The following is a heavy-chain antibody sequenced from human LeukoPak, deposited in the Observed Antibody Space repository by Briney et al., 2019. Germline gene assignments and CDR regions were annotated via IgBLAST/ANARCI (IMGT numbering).Heavy chain of an antibody. V-gene: IGHV3-48*03. CDR1: GFTFSSYE. D-gene: IGHD3-9*01. CDR2: ISSSGSTI. CDR3: ARDYDILTVGLDY. J-gene: IGHJ4*02. Sequence: GGSLRLSCAASGFTFSSYEMNWVRQAPGNGLEWVSYISSSGSTIYYADSVKGRFTISRDNAKNSLYLQMNSLRAEDTAVYYCARDYDILTVGLDYWGQGTLVTVSS.